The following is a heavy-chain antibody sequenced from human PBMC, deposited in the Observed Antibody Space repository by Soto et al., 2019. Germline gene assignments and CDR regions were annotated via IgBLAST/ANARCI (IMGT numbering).Heavy chain of an antibody. J-gene: IGHJ4*02. Sequence: PSQTLSLTCAISGDSVSSNSAAWNWIRQSPSRGLEWLGRTYYRSKWYNDYAVSVKSRISINPDTSRNQFSLQLNSVTPEDTAVYFCARDRYANTYFDYWGQGTLVTVSS. V-gene: IGHV6-1*01. CDR2: TYYRSKWYN. CDR3: ARDRYANTYFDY. CDR1: GDSVSSNSAA. D-gene: IGHD1-1*01.